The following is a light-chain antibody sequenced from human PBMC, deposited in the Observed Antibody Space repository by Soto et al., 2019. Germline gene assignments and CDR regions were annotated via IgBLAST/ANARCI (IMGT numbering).Light chain of an antibody. Sequence: DVQLTQSPSSLSASVGDRVTITCRASQSVATSLNWYHQKPGKAPTLLIYGASILQDGVPSRFSGSGSGTDFTLTLSSLQPEDFATYSCQQTYTSPRTFGQGSNLDIK. J-gene: IGKJ2*01. CDR2: GAS. CDR1: QSVATS. V-gene: IGKV1-39*01. CDR3: QQTYTSPRT.